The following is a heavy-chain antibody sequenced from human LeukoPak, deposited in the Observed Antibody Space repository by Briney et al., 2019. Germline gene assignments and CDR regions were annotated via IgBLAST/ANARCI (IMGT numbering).Heavy chain of an antibody. J-gene: IGHJ4*02. CDR1: GYTFTSYG. CDR3: ARADSSGWYQIDF. Sequence: VASVKVSCKASGYTFTSYGISWVRQAPGQGLEWMGWISGYNGNTNYAQKLQGRITMTTDTSTYTAYMELRSLRSDDTAVYYCARADSSGWYQIDFWGQGTLVTVSS. D-gene: IGHD6-19*01. CDR2: ISGYNGNT. V-gene: IGHV1-18*01.